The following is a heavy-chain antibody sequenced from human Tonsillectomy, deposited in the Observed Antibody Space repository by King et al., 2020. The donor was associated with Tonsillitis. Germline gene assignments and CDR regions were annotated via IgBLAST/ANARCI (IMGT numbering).Heavy chain of an antibody. CDR2: INWNGGSR. CDR3: AREPNFGGNSPIDY. J-gene: IGHJ4*02. Sequence: VQLVESGGGVIRPGGSLRLSCAASGFTFDDYGMSWVRQAPGKGLEWGSGINWNGGSRGYADSVKGRFTISRDNAKNSLYLQMNSLRAEDTALYHCAREPNFGGNSPIDYWGQGTLVTVSS. V-gene: IGHV3-20*01. CDR1: GFTFDDYG. D-gene: IGHD4-23*01.